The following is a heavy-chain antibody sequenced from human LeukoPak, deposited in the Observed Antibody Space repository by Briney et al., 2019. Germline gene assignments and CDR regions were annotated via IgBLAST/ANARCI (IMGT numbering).Heavy chain of an antibody. J-gene: IGHJ4*02. CDR1: GFTFSSYS. CDR3: ARDLRGIQLYYYFDY. V-gene: IGHV3-21*01. D-gene: IGHD5-18*01. Sequence: GGSLRLSCAASGFTFSSYSMYWVRQAPGKGLEWVSSISSSSSYIYYADSVKGRFTISRDNAKNSLYLQMNSLRAEDTAVYYCARDLRGIQLYYYFDYWGQGTLVTVSS. CDR2: ISSSSSYI.